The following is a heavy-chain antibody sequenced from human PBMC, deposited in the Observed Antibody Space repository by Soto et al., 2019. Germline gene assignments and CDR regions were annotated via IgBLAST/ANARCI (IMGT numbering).Heavy chain of an antibody. CDR3: ARKDCSGASCYLSDWFDP. CDR2: IYPGDSDT. V-gene: IGHV5-51*01. J-gene: IGHJ5*02. CDR1: GYSFSSYW. D-gene: IGHD2-15*01. Sequence: GESLKISCKGSGYSFSSYWIGWVRQMPGQGPEWMGIIYPGDSDTRYSPSFQGQVTISADKSISTAYLQWSSLKASDTAIYYCARKDCSGASCYLSDWFDPWGQGTPVTVSS.